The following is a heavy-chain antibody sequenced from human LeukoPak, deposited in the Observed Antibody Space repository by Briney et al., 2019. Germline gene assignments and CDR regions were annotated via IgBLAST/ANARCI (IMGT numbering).Heavy chain of an antibody. V-gene: IGHV3-21*01. CDR2: ISSGSSYI. D-gene: IGHD4-17*01. J-gene: IGHJ4*02. CDR3: ATTSYGDYSNDY. Sequence: GGALRLSCAASGFTFSTYSVNWVGQAPGKGLEWVSSISSGSSYIYFADSVKGRFTISRDKAKNSLYLQMNSLRAEDTAVYYCATTSYGDYSNDYWGQGTLVTVSS. CDR1: GFTFSTYS.